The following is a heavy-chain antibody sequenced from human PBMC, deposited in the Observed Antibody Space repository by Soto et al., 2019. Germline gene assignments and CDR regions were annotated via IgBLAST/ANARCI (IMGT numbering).Heavy chain of an antibody. CDR3: AARGGNYYYGMDV. V-gene: IGHV4-34*01. J-gene: IGHJ6*02. CDR2: INHSGST. CDR1: GGSFSGYY. Sequence: SETLSLTCAVYGGSFSGYYWSWIRQPPGKGLEWIGEINHSGSTNYNPSLKSRVTISADTSKNQFSLKLSSVTAADTAVYYCAARGGNYYYGMDVWGQGTTVTVSS.